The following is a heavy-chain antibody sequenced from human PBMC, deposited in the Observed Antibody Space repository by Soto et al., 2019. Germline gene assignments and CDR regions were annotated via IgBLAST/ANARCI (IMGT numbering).Heavy chain of an antibody. CDR1: GGSISSGGYY. J-gene: IGHJ4*02. Sequence: SETLSLTCTASGGSISSGGYYWSWMRQHPGKGLEWIGYIHYSGSTYYNPSLKSRVTISVDTSNNQFSLKLSSVTAADTAVYYCARAWGYYFDYWGQGTLVTVSS. CDR3: ARAWGYYFDY. D-gene: IGHD3-16*01. CDR2: IHYSGST. V-gene: IGHV4-31*03.